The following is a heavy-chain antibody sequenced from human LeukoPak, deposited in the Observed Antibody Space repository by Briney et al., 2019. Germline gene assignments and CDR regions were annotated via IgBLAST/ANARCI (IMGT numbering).Heavy chain of an antibody. CDR1: GGSISTYY. V-gene: IGHV4-59*01. CDR2: IKNTVTSY. J-gene: IGHJ5*02. CDR3: VRSPQPDP. Sequence: SETLSLTCTVSGGSISTYYWSWVRQPPGKGLEWIGYIKNTVTSYTDNPSLRSRVTISVDTSKNQFSLKVASVTAADTAVYYCVRSPQPDPWGQGTLVTVSS.